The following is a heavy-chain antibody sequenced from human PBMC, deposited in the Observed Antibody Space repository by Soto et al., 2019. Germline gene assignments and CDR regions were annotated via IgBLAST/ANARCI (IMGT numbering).Heavy chain of an antibody. CDR2: ISTGSSTI. J-gene: IGHJ4*02. CDR3: ARESQQLGNFDY. CDR1: GFTFSSYS. V-gene: IGHV3-48*02. Sequence: SLRLSCAASGFTFSSYSMNWVRQAPGRGLEWVSYISTGSSTIYYADSVKGRFTISRDNAKNSLYLQMNSLRDEDTAVYYCARESQQLGNFDYWGQGTLVTVSS. D-gene: IGHD6-13*01.